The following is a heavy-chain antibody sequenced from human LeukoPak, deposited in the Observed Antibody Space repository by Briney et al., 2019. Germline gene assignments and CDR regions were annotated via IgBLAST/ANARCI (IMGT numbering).Heavy chain of an antibody. Sequence: GGSLRLSCAASGFTFSSYAMSWVRQAPGKGLEWVSAISGSGGSTYYADSVKGRFTISRDNSKNTLYLQMNSLRAEATAVYYCAKRHGSGSYCFDYWGQGTLVTVSS. V-gene: IGHV3-23*01. J-gene: IGHJ4*02. CDR2: ISGSGGST. CDR1: GFTFSSYA. CDR3: AKRHGSGSYCFDY. D-gene: IGHD1-26*01.